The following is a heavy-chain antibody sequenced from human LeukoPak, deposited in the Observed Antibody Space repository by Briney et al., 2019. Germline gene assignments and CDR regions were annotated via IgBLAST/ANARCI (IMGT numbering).Heavy chain of an antibody. CDR2: INTHTGNP. J-gene: IGHJ4*02. CDR3: ASYIDY. Sequence: ASVKVSCKASGYSFTNYAMNWVRQAPGQGLEWMGWINTHTGNPTYAQGFTGRFVFSLDTSVSTAYYCAREYIDPPLGDFDSASYIDYWGQGTLVTVSS. D-gene: IGHD3-10*01. V-gene: IGHV7-4-1*01. CDR1: GYSFTNYA.